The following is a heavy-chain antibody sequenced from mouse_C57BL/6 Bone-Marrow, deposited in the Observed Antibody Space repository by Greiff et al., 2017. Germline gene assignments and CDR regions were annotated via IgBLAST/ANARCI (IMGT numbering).Heavy chain of an antibody. J-gene: IGHJ1*03. CDR1: GYAFSSSW. Sequence: QVQLQQSGPELVKPGASVKISCKASGYAFSSSWMNWVKQRPGKGLEWIGRIFPGDGDTNYNGKFKGKATLTADKSSSTAYMQLSSLTSEDSAVYFCARARVYYGSSPLRYLDVWGTGTTVTVSS. CDR3: ARARVYYGSSPLRYLDV. CDR2: IFPGDGDT. V-gene: IGHV1-82*01. D-gene: IGHD1-1*01.